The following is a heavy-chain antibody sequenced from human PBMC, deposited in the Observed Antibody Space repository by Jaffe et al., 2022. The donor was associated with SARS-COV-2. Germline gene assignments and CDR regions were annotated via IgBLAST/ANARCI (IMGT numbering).Heavy chain of an antibody. CDR1: GFTFDDYA. CDR3: AKDMATTPGYYGMDV. D-gene: IGHD1-1*01. J-gene: IGHJ6*02. Sequence: EVQLVESGGGLVQPGRSLRLSCAASGFTFDDYAMHWVRQAPGKGLEWVSGISWNSGSIGYADSVKGRFTISRDNAKNSLYLQMNSLRAEDTALYYCAKDMATTPGYYGMDVWGQGTTVTVSS. V-gene: IGHV3-9*01. CDR2: ISWNSGSI.